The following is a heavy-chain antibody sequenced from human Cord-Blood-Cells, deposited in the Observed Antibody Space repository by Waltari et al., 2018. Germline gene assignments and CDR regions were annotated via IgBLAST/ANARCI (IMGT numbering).Heavy chain of an antibody. CDR1: GYTLTELS. D-gene: IGHD3-22*01. V-gene: IGHV1-24*01. Sequence: QVQLVQAGAEVKKPGASVKVSCKVSGYTLTELSMHWVRQAPGKGLEWMGGFDPEAVETIYAQKFHVRVTLTEDTSTYTAYMELISLRSEDTAVYYCATDPAHDSSGYYYDYWGQVTLVTVSS. CDR3: ATDPAHDSSGYYYDY. CDR2: FDPEAVET. J-gene: IGHJ4*02.